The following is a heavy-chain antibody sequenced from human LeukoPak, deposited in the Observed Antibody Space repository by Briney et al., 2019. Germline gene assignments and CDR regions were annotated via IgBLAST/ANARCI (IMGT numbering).Heavy chain of an antibody. CDR2: IGSGGGDT. CDR3: AKTMGAIDHDY. J-gene: IGHJ4*02. Sequence: GGSLRLSCAASGFSFSGFAMSWVRQAPGKGLEWVSTIGSGGGDTYYADSVKGRFTISRDNSKNTLYLQMNSLRAEDTALFFCAKTMGAIDHDYWGQGTLVTVSS. D-gene: IGHD1-26*01. V-gene: IGHV3-23*01. CDR1: GFSFSGFA.